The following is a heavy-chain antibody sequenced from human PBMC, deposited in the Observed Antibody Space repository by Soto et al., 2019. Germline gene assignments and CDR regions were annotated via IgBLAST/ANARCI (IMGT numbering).Heavy chain of an antibody. Sequence: QVQLQQWGAGLLKPSETLSLTCAVSGGSFSAYYWTWIRQPPGRGLGWIGEIDHSGSTNYNPSLEGRFTMSIDTAKNRFALNVTSVTAADTAVYYCVRGLRYSGMDVWGQGTTVTVS. D-gene: IGHD2-15*01. J-gene: IGHJ6*02. CDR2: IDHSGST. CDR3: VRGLRYSGMDV. V-gene: IGHV4-34*01. CDR1: GGSFSAYY.